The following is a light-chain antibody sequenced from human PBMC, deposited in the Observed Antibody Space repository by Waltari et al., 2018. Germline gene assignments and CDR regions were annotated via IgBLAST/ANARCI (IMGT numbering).Light chain of an antibody. J-gene: IGKJ2*01. CDR3: QQYHKYPYT. Sequence: DIQMTQSPSTLSASVGDSVTITCRASQIIKSWLAWYQQKPGKAPKLLIYDGTSLESGVPSRFSGSESGTEFTLTVSSLQPDDFATYYCQQYHKYPYTFGQGTKLEIK. V-gene: IGKV1-5*01. CDR2: DGT. CDR1: QIIKSW.